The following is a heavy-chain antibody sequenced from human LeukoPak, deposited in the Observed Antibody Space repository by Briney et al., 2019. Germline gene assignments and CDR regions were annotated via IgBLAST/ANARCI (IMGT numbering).Heavy chain of an antibody. CDR2: ITGTGDYT. J-gene: IGHJ2*01. V-gene: IGHV3-23*01. D-gene: IGHD1-7*01. CDR3: RNLWDYYTDPAPAAL. Sequence: GGSLRLSCAASGFTFGRYAMSWVRQTPGKGLEWVSSITGTGDYTYYADSVQGRFTISRDNSKNTLSLQMSSLRAEDTAIYYCRNLWDYYTDPAPAALWGRRTPLTLSS. CDR1: GFTFGRYA.